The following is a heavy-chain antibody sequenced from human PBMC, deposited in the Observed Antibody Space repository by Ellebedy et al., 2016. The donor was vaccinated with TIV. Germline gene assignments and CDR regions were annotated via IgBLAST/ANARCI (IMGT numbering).Heavy chain of an antibody. CDR1: GGSISSYY. V-gene: IGHV4-59*12. CDR3: ARGNDQNWYDP. CDR2: AYYTGSF. D-gene: IGHD4-23*01. Sequence: SETLSLTCTVSGGSISSYYWSWIRQPPGKGLEWIGEAYYTGSFNYNPSLKSRATISIDESKNQLSLKLTSVTVADTAVYYCARGNDQNWYDPWGHGILVTVSS. J-gene: IGHJ5*02.